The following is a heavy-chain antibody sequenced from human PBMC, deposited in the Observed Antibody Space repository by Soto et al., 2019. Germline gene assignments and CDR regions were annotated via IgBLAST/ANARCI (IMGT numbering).Heavy chain of an antibody. CDR3: ARRWGRTFDY. Sequence: QVQLQESGPGLVKPSETLSLTCTVSGGSISSYYWSWIRQPPGKGLEWIGYIYYGGSTNYNPSLKSRVTISVATSKTQFSLKLSSVTAADTAVYYCARRWGRTFDYWGQGTLVTVSS. J-gene: IGHJ4*02. CDR1: GGSISSYY. CDR2: IYYGGST. D-gene: IGHD7-27*01. V-gene: IGHV4-59*08.